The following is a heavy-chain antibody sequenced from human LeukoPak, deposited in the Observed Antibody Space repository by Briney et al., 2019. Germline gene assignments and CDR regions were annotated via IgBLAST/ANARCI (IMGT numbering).Heavy chain of an antibody. Sequence: SETLSLTCTVSGGSISSSGYYWGWIRQPPGKGLEWIGSIYYSGSTNYNPSLKSRVTISVDTSKNQFSLKLSSVTAADTAVYYCASFSTSVGTSSDYWGQGTLVTVSS. CDR3: ASFSTSVGTSSDY. V-gene: IGHV4-39*07. J-gene: IGHJ4*02. CDR2: IYYSGST. D-gene: IGHD6-6*01. CDR1: GGSISSSGYY.